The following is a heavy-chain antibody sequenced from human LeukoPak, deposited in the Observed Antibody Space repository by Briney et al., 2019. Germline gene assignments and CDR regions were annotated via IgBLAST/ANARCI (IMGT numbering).Heavy chain of an antibody. V-gene: IGHV3-64*01. J-gene: IGHJ6*03. CDR3: TRAIRFLDWSYLYYYMDV. CDR1: GFIFSSYA. CDR2: ISSNGGST. D-gene: IGHD3-3*01. Sequence: GGSLRLSCAGSGFIFSSYAMHWVRQAPGKGLEYISTISSNGGSTYYANSAKGRFTISRDNSQNTLYLQMGSLGPDDMAVYYCTRAIRFLDWSYLYYYMDVWGKGTTVTVSS.